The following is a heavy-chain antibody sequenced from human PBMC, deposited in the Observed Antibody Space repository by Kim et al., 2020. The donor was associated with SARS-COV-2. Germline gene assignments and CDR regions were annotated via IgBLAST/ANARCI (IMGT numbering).Heavy chain of an antibody. CDR3: ARGGSGSPVSPDFYHGLDV. CDR2: ISYDGSDA. V-gene: IGHV3-30*04. D-gene: IGHD1-26*01. CDR1: GFTFSIYS. J-gene: IGHJ6*04. Sequence: GGSLRLSCVASGFTFSIYSIHWVRQAPGRGLEWVAVISYDGSDAFYADSVKGRFTISRDNSKDTLFVQMNGLRVDDTAVYYCARGGSGSPVSPDFYHGLDVWGKGTAVNVYS.